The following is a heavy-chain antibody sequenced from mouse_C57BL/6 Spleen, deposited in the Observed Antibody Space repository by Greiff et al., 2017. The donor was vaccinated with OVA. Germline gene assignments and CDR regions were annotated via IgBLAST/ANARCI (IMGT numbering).Heavy chain of an antibody. D-gene: IGHD4-1*02. CDR1: GYTFTSYW. V-gene: IGHV1-55*01. CDR2: IYPGSGST. J-gene: IGHJ4*01. CDR3: ARRPTPLAMDY. Sequence: QVQLQQSGAELVKPGASVKMSCKASGYTFTSYWITWVKQRPGQGLEWIGDIYPGSGSTNYNEKFKSKATLTVDTSSSTAYMQLSSLTSEDSAVYYCARRPTPLAMDYWGQGTSVTVSS.